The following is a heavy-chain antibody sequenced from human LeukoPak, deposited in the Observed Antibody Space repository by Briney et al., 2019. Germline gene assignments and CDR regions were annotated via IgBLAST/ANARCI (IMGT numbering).Heavy chain of an antibody. V-gene: IGHV3-23*01. D-gene: IGHD2-15*01. J-gene: IGHJ4*02. Sequence: GGSLRLSCAASGFTFSSYAMSWVRQAPGKGLEWVSAISGSGGSTYYADSVKGRFTISRDNAKNSLYLQMNSLRAEDTAVYYCARAWATLPYYFDYWGQGTLVTVSS. CDR1: GFTFSSYA. CDR2: ISGSGGST. CDR3: ARAWATLPYYFDY.